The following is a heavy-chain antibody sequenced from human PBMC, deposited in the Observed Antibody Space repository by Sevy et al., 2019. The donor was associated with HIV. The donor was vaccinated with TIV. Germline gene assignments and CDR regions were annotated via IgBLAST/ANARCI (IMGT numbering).Heavy chain of an antibody. J-gene: IGHJ4*02. Sequence: ASVKVSCKVSGYTLTELSMHWVRQAPGKGLEWMGGFDPEDGETIYAQKFQGRVTMTEDTSTDTAYTELSSLRSEDTAVYYCATPSLNYYDSSGYWVYFDYWGQGTLVTVSS. V-gene: IGHV1-24*01. CDR2: FDPEDGET. CDR3: ATPSLNYYDSSGYWVYFDY. D-gene: IGHD3-22*01. CDR1: GYTLTELS.